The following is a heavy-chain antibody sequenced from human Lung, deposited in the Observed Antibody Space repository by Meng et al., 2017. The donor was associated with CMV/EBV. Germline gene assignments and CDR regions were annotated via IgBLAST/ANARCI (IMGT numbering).Heavy chain of an antibody. Sequence: SXPXLVXPTQTLTLTCSLSGFPLSTNGAGVGWVRQTPGKALEWLAFTYWNDDKRYSPSLKSRLTITKDTSKNQVVLTMTNVDPVDTATYYCAYRPLAYDILTGYYNPYYIDYWGQGTLVXVSS. J-gene: IGHJ4*02. V-gene: IGHV2-5*01. CDR1: GFPLSTNGAG. CDR3: AYRPLAYDILTGYYNPYYIDY. CDR2: TYWNDDK. D-gene: IGHD3-9*01.